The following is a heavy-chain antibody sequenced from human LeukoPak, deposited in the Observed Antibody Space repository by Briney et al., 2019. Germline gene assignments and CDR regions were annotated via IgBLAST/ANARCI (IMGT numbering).Heavy chain of an antibody. Sequence: ASVKVSCKVSGYTLTELSMHWVRQAPGKGLEWMGGFDPEDGETIYAQKFQGRVTMTEDTSTDTAYMELSSLRSEDTAVYYCATGRAGVPALDAFDIWGQGTMVTVSS. CDR2: FDPEDGET. CDR1: GYTLTELS. V-gene: IGHV1-24*01. CDR3: ATGRAGVPALDAFDI. D-gene: IGHD2-2*01. J-gene: IGHJ3*02.